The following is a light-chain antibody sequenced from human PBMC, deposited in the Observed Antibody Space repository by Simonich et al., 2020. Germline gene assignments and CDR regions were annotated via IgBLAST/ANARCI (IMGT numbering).Light chain of an antibody. Sequence: EIVMTQSPATLSVSPGERATLSCRASQGVSSNLAWYQPKPGQAPRLLIYGASTRATGIPARFSGRGSGTEFTLTISSLQSEDFAVYYCQQYNNWPRTFGQGTKVEIK. CDR3: QQYNNWPRT. CDR1: QGVSSN. CDR2: GAS. V-gene: IGKV3-15*01. J-gene: IGKJ1*01.